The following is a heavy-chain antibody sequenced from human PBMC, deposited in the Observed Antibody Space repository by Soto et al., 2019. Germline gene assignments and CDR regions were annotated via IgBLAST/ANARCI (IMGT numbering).Heavy chain of an antibody. J-gene: IGHJ6*02. CDR2: ISYDGSNK. V-gene: IGHV3-30-3*01. CDR3: ARSRLCGGDCYRDYYYYGMEV. D-gene: IGHD2-21*02. Sequence: GGSLRLSCAASGFTFSSYAMHWVRQAPGKGLEWVAVISYDGSNKYYADSVKGRFTISRDNSKNTLYLQMNSLRAEDTAVYYCARSRLCGGDCYRDYYYYGMEVWGQGTTFTVS. CDR1: GFTFSSYA.